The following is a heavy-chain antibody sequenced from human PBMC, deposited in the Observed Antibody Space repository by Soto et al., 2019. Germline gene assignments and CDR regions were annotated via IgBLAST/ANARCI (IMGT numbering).Heavy chain of an antibody. CDR3: ARDPGLLF. V-gene: IGHV3-66*01. CDR2: IYSGGST. J-gene: IGHJ4*02. Sequence: GGSLRLSCAASGFPVSSNYMSWVRQAPGKGLEWVSVIYSGGSTYYADSVKGRFTISRDNSKNTLYLQMNSLRAEDTAVYYCARDPGLLFWGQGTLVTVSS. CDR1: GFPVSSNY. D-gene: IGHD3-10*01.